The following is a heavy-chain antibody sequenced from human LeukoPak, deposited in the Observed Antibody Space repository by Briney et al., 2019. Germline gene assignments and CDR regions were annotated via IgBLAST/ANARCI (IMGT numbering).Heavy chain of an antibody. D-gene: IGHD4-17*01. V-gene: IGHV4-39*07. CDR2: ISYSGST. CDR1: GGSISSSSYY. J-gene: IGHJ5*02. Sequence: SETLSLTCTVSGGSISSSSYYWGWIRQPPGKGLEWIGSISYSGSTYYNPSLKTRVTMSVDTSKNQFSLKLSSVTAADTAVYYCARGPLTVTRGFDPWGQGTLVTVSS. CDR3: ARGPLTVTRGFDP.